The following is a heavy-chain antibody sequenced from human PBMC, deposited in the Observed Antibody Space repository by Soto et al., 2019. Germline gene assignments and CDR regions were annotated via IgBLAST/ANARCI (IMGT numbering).Heavy chain of an antibody. CDR3: ASFIFCYYYSHHYVLAV. J-gene: IGHJ6*02. V-gene: IGHV5-10-1*01. Sequence: PGESLKISCKGSGYSFTTYWINWVRQMPGKGLEWMGRIDPSDSYTSYSPSFQGHVTISADKSISTAYLQWSSLKASDTAMYYCASFIFCYYYSHHYVLAVSGQGSMVPGSS. D-gene: IGHD3-22*01. CDR1: GYSFTTYW. CDR2: IDPSDSYT.